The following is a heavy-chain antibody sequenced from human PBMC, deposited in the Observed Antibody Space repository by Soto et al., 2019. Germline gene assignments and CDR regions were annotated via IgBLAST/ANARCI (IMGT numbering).Heavy chain of an antibody. D-gene: IGHD1-26*01. V-gene: IGHV3-15*01. Sequence: GGSLRLSCAASGFTFSNAWMSWVRQAPGKGLEWVGRIKSKTDGGTTDYAAPVKGRFTISREDSKNTLYLQMNSMKTEDTAEYYCTTDRRSYYAFYIWGQGTMVTVSS. CDR1: GFTFSNAW. CDR3: TTDRRSYYAFYI. CDR2: IKSKTDGGTT. J-gene: IGHJ3*02.